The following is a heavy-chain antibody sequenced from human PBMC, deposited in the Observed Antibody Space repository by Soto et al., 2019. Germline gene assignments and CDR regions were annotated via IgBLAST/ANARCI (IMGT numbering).Heavy chain of an antibody. D-gene: IGHD1-20*01. V-gene: IGHV3-23*01. Sequence: GGSLRLSCAASGFTFSDYAIIWIRQVPGKGLQWVSGLCGNGGGVHYADSVKGRFTISRDNSAYAAYLQMNNLRVEDTAVYYCARDAVAIDGIWLAPDWGQGTVVTVSS. CDR3: ARDAVAIDGIWLAPD. CDR2: LCGNGGGV. J-gene: IGHJ4*02. CDR1: GFTFSDYA.